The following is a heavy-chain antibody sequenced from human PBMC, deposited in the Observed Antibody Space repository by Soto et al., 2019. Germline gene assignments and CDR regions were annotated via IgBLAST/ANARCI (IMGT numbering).Heavy chain of an antibody. CDR3: AKDRVESGLGEIDY. CDR2: ISYDGSKQ. CDR1: GFTFSNSG. J-gene: IGHJ4*02. V-gene: IGHV3-30*18. Sequence: QVQLVESGGGVVQPGGSLRLSCAASGFTFSNSGIHWVRQAPGKGLEWVAVISYDGSKQYYADSVKGRFTISRDNSKNTLYLQMNSLRVEDTAVYYCAKDRVESGLGEIDYWGQGTLVTVSS. D-gene: IGHD3-16*01.